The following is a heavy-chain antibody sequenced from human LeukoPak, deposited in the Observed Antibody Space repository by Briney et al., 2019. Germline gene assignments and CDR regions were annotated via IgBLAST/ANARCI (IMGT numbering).Heavy chain of an antibody. CDR1: GFTFSSYE. Sequence: GGSLRLSCAASGFTFSSYEMNWVRQAPGKGLEWVSYISSSGSTIYYADSVKGRFTISRDNAKNSLYLQMNSLRVEDTAVYYCASEKIFGDQFDYWGQGTLVTVSS. V-gene: IGHV3-48*03. J-gene: IGHJ4*02. CDR2: ISSSGSTI. CDR3: ASEKIFGDQFDY. D-gene: IGHD4-17*01.